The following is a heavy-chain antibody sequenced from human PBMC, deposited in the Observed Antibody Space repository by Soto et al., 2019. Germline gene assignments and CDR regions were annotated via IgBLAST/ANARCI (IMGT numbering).Heavy chain of an antibody. J-gene: IGHJ4*02. D-gene: IGHD3-10*01. V-gene: IGHV4-59*08. CDR3: ARHNYGSGSTYFDN. CDR2: IYYSGST. CDR1: GGSISSYY. Sequence: SETLSLTCTVSGGSISSYYWSWIRQPPGKGLEWIGYIYYSGSTNYNPSLKSRVTISVDTSKNQFSLKLNSMTAADTAVYYCARHNYGSGSTYFDNWGQGTLLTVSS.